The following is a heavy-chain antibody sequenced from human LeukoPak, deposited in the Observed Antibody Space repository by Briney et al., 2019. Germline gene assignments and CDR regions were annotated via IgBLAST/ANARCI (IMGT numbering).Heavy chain of an antibody. D-gene: IGHD3-22*01. J-gene: IGHJ6*03. Sequence: SETLSLTCTVSGGSISSYYWGWIRQPPGKGLEWIGSIYYSGSTYYNPSLKSRVTISVDTSKNQFSLKLGSVTAADTAVYYCAREFDYYDSSGQYYYYYMDVWGKGTTVTVSS. V-gene: IGHV4-39*07. CDR1: GGSISSYY. CDR2: IYYSGST. CDR3: AREFDYYDSSGQYYYYYMDV.